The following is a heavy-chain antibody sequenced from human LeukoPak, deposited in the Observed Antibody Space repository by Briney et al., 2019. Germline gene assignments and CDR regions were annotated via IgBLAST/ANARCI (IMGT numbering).Heavy chain of an antibody. CDR1: GYFINSNYY. J-gene: IGHJ4*02. CDR2: ISHSGST. V-gene: IGHV4-38-2*02. Sequence: SETLSLTCTVSGYFINSNYYWGWIRQPPGKGLEWIATISHSGSTYYNPSLKSRVTISVETSKSKLSLQLSSVTAADTAVYYCARINTIMATFDYWGQGTLVTVSS. CDR3: ARINTIMATFDY. D-gene: IGHD5-24*01.